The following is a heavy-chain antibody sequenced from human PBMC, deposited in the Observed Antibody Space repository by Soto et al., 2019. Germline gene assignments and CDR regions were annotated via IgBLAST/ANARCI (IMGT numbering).Heavy chain of an antibody. V-gene: IGHV3-30*03. J-gene: IGHJ2*01. CDR3: ATPPPGIAVAGMGWYFDL. Sequence: GGSLRLSCAASGFTFSSYGMHWVRQAPGKGLEWVAVISYDGSNKYYADSVKGRFTISRDNSKNTLYLQMNSLRAEDTAVYYCATPPPGIAVAGMGWYFDLWGRGTLVTVSS. D-gene: IGHD6-19*01. CDR2: ISYDGSNK. CDR1: GFTFSSYG.